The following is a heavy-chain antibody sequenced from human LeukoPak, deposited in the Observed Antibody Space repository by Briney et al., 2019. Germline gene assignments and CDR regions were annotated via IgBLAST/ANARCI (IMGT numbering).Heavy chain of an antibody. V-gene: IGHV1-69*06. CDR3: ARKSGSGSYYYYYYYMDV. D-gene: IGHD3-10*01. CDR2: IIPIFGTA. J-gene: IGHJ6*03. CDR1: GGTFSSYA. Sequence: ASVTVSCKASGGTFSSYAISWVRQAPGQGLEWMGGIIPIFGTANYAQKFQGRVTITADKSTTTAYMELSSLRSEDTAVYYCARKSGSGSYYYYYYYMDVWGKGTTVTVSS.